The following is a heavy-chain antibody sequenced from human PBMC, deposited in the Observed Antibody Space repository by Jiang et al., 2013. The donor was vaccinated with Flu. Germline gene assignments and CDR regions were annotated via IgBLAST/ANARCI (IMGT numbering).Heavy chain of an antibody. Sequence: SCKVSGYTLTEASIHWVRQDSWKRDVEWMGGFDPENGETIYAQKVQGRVTMTEDTSSDTAYMELSSLRSEDTAIYYCAILWVGESSSGWFDPWGQGSLVTVSS. CDR1: GYTLTEAS. D-gene: IGHD3-10*01. V-gene: IGHV1-24*01. J-gene: IGHJ5*02. CDR3: AILWVGESSSGWFDP. CDR2: FDPENGET.